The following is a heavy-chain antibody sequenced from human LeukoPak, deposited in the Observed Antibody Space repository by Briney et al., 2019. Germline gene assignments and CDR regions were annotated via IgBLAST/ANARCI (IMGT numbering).Heavy chain of an antibody. Sequence: GGSLTLSCTVSGFTFGDYAMSWFRQAPGKGLEWVGFIRSKAYGGTTEYAASVNGRFTISRDDSKSIAYLQMNSLKTEDTAVYYCTRDNPPPYDFWSGPFFAPYYFDYWGQGTLVTVSS. CDR3: TRDNPPPYDFWSGPFFAPYYFDY. D-gene: IGHD3-3*01. CDR1: GFTFGDYA. CDR2: IRSKAYGGTT. J-gene: IGHJ4*02. V-gene: IGHV3-49*03.